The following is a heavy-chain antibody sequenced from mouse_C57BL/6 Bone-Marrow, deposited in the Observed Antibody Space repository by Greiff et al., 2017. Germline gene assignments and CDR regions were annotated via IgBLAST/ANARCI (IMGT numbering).Heavy chain of an antibody. V-gene: IGHV1-82*01. J-gene: IGHJ4*01. D-gene: IGHD1-1*01. CDR3: AIYYGSSYAYAMDY. CDR1: GYAFSSSW. Sequence: QVHVKQSGPELVKPGASVKISCKASGYAFSSSWMNWVKQRPGKGLEWIGRIYPGDGDTNYNGKFKGKATLTADKSSSTAYMQLSSLTSEDSAVYFCAIYYGSSYAYAMDYWGQGTSVTVSS. CDR2: IYPGDGDT.